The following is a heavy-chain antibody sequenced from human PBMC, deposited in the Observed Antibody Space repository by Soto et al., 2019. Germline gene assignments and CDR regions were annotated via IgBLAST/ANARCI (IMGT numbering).Heavy chain of an antibody. Sequence: PGGSLRLSCAASGFSVSSCYMAWVCQATGKGLEWVSVIYTGGNTNYADSVKGRFTISRDNSKNTVFLQMNSLRAEDTAVYYCARDRPPTLWMEDDAFDIWGQGTMVTVSS. D-gene: IGHD3-10*01. J-gene: IGHJ3*02. CDR2: IYTGGNT. V-gene: IGHV3-66*01. CDR3: ARDRPPTLWMEDDAFDI. CDR1: GFSVSSCY.